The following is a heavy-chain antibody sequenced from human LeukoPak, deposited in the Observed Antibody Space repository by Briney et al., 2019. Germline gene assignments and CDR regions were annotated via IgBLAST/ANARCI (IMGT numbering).Heavy chain of an antibody. J-gene: IGHJ6*03. CDR1: GFTFSSYW. V-gene: IGHV3-20*01. Sequence: TGGSLRLSCAASGFTFSSYWMSWVRQAPGKGLEYVAGINWDGGSPNYGDSVKGRFTISRDNAKNSLFLQMNSLRAEDTALYHCARVSHTFSYYYMDVWGKGTTVTISS. CDR2: INWDGGSP. CDR3: ARVSHTFSYYYMDV. D-gene: IGHD2-2*02.